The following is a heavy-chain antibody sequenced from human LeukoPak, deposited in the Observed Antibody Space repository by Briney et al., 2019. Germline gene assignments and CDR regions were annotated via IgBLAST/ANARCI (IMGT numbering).Heavy chain of an antibody. D-gene: IGHD3-10*01. Sequence: PGGSLRLSCSASGFSFHTYGMHWVRKAPGKGLEWVAFIRFDGSSKYYADYVKGRFTISRDNSKNTLYLQMNSLRPEDTAVYHCAKVQVVRGVIWAPAHWGQGTLVTVSS. CDR3: AKVQVVRGVIWAPAH. CDR2: IRFDGSSK. V-gene: IGHV3-30*02. J-gene: IGHJ4*02. CDR1: GFSFHTYG.